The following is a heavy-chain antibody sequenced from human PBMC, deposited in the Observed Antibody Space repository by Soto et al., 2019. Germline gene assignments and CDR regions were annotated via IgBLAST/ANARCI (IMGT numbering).Heavy chain of an antibody. V-gene: IGHV3-30*18. CDR2: ITNDGSNK. CDR3: AKARGYYYGSGSYRRGYYYYYGMDV. D-gene: IGHD3-10*01. CDR1: GFTFSSYW. Sequence: GGSLRLSCAASGFTFSSYWMHWVRQAPGKGLVWVSRITNDGSNKYYADSVKGRFTISRDNSKNTLYLQMNSLRAEDTAVYYCAKARGYYYGSGSYRRGYYYYYGMDVWGQGTTVTVSS. J-gene: IGHJ6*02.